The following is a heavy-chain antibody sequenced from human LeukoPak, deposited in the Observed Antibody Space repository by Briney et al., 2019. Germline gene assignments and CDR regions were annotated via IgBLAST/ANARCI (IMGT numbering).Heavy chain of an antibody. CDR1: GFTFSDYW. CDR2: INSDGSAP. V-gene: IGHV3-74*03. D-gene: IGHD2-8*01. CDR3: ARDAYGLGDS. J-gene: IGHJ4*02. Sequence: RAGGSLRLSCTASGFTFSDYWMHWVRHTPEKGLMWVSKINSDGSAPQYAESVKGRFTISRDNRKNTLYLQMNSLRAEDTAVYYCARDAYGLGDSWGQGALITVSS.